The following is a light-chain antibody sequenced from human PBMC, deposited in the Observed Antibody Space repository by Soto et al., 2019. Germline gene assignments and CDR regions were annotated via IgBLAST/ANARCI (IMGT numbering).Light chain of an antibody. V-gene: IGLV2-14*01. Sequence: QSALTQPASVSGSPGQSITISCTGTSSDVGGYNYVSWYQQHPGKAPKLMIYEVTNRPSGVSDRFSGSKSGNTASLTISGLQAEDEVDYYCSSSTSSNTLVFGGGTKVTVL. CDR1: SSDVGGYNY. CDR2: EVT. J-gene: IGLJ3*02. CDR3: SSSTSSNTLV.